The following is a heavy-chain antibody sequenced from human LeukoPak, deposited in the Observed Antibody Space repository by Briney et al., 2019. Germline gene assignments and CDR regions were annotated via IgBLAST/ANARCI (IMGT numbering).Heavy chain of an antibody. D-gene: IGHD3-10*01. CDR3: ARGFYGSGDSYYYGMDV. Sequence: SETLSLTCAVYGGSFSGYYWSWIRQPPGKGLEWIGEINHSGSTNYNPSLKSRVTISVDTSKNQFSLKLSSVTAADTAVYYCARGFYGSGDSYYYGMDVWGQGTTVTVSS. J-gene: IGHJ6*02. CDR1: GGSFSGYY. CDR2: INHSGST. V-gene: IGHV4-34*01.